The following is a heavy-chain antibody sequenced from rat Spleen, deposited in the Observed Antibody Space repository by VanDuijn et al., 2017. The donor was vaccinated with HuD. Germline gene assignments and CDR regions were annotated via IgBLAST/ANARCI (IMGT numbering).Heavy chain of an antibody. D-gene: IGHD1-4*01. CDR2: ISPSGGRT. J-gene: IGHJ2*01. CDR3: AREAGIPFHYFDY. V-gene: IGHV5-19*01. CDR1: GFTFSDYY. Sequence: EVQLVESGGGLVQPGRSLKLSCAASGFTFSDYYMAWVRQAPTKGLEWVASISPSGGRTYYPDSVKGRFTISRDNAKSTLYLQMDSLRSEDTATYYCAREAGIPFHYFDYWGQGVMVTVSS.